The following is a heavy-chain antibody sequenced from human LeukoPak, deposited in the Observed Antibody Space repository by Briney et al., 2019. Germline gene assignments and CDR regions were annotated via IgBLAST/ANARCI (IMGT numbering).Heavy chain of an antibody. J-gene: IGHJ4*02. D-gene: IGHD3-3*02. V-gene: IGHV3-11*06. Sequence: GGSLRLSCAASGFTFSDYYMSWIRQAPGKGLEWVSSITTSSSYIYYADSVKGRFTISRDNAKNSLSLQMNSLRAEDTAVYYCVREIIRLGQDDYFDYWGQGTLVTVSS. CDR3: VREIIRLGQDDYFDY. CDR2: ITTSSSYI. CDR1: GFTFSDYY.